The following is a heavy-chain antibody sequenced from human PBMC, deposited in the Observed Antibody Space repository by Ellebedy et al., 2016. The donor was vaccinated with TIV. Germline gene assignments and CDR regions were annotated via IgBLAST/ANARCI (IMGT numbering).Heavy chain of an antibody. J-gene: IGHJ6*02. CDR1: GGYITTYY. D-gene: IGHD2-21*02. CDR3: VARWGSFGDAPPSGLDV. V-gene: IGHV4-4*08. Sequence: SETLSLXCTISGGYITTYYWSWIRQIPGKGLEWIGYIYTTGSTNYNSSLQSRATISIDTSKKQLSLQLKSVTAADTAVYYCVARWGSFGDAPPSGLDVWGRGTTVTVSS. CDR2: IYTTGST.